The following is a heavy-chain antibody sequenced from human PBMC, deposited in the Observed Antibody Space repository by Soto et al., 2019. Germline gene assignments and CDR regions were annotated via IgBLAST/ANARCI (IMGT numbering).Heavy chain of an antibody. CDR1: GGSFSGYY. D-gene: IGHD2-21*01. CDR3: ARVFRALNYFDY. J-gene: IGHJ4*02. CDR2: IYHSGST. Sequence: SETLSLTCAVYGGSFSGYYWSWIRQPPGKGLEWIGYIYHSGSTYYNPSLKSRVTISVDRSKNQFSLKLSSVTAADTAVYYCARVFRALNYFDYWGQGTLVTVSS. V-gene: IGHV4-34*01.